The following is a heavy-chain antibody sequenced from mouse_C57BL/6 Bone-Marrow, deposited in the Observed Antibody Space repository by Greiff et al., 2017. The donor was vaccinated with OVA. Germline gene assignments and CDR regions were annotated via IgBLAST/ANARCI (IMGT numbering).Heavy chain of an antibody. CDR2: ILPGSGST. CDR1: GYTFTGYW. Sequence: VEPGASVKLSCKATGYTFTGYWIEWVKQRPGHGLEWIGEILPGSGSTNYNEKFKGKATFTADTSSNTAYMQLSSLTTEDSAIYYCARGGYYLWWYFDVWGTGTTVTVSS. V-gene: IGHV1-9*01. J-gene: IGHJ1*03. CDR3: ARGGYYLWWYFDV. D-gene: IGHD2-3*01.